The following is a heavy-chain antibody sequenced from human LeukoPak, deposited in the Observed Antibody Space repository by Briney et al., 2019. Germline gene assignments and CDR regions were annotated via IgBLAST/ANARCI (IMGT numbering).Heavy chain of an antibody. CDR3: ARSDGYGLVGI. D-gene: IGHD3-10*01. Sequence: SETLSLTCAVYGGSFSGYYWSWIRQPPGKGLEWIGEINHSGSTNYNPSLKSRVTISVDMSKNQFSLKLSSVTAADTAVYYCARSDGYGLVGIWGQGTMVTVSS. J-gene: IGHJ3*02. V-gene: IGHV4-34*01. CDR2: INHSGST. CDR1: GGSFSGYY.